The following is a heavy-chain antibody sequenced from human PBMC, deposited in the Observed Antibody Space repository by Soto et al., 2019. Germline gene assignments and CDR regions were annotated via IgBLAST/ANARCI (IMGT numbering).Heavy chain of an antibody. CDR1: GGSISSGGYY. J-gene: IGHJ5*02. CDR2: IYYSGST. Sequence: QVQLQESGPGLVKPSQTLSLTCTVSGGSISSGGYYWSWIRQHPGKGLEWIGYIYYSGSTYYNPSLKSRVTISVDTSKNQFSLKLSSVTAADTAVYYCARAPHDSAGVVIMGGWFDPWGQGTLVTVSS. V-gene: IGHV4-31*03. CDR3: ARAPHDSAGVVIMGGWFDP. D-gene: IGHD3-3*01.